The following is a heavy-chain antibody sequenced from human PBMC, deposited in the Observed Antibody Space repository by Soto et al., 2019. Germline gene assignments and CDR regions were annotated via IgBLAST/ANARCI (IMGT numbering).Heavy chain of an antibody. CDR1: GFSLSSSGMR. D-gene: IGHD1-26*01. Sequence: SGPTLVNPTQTLTLTCTFSGFSLSSSGMRVSWIRQPPGKALEWLARIDWDDDKFYNTSLKTRLTISKDTSKNQVVLTMTNMDPVDTATYYCARTRLSGNYLDYWGQGALVTVSS. V-gene: IGHV2-70*04. CDR3: ARTRLSGNYLDY. J-gene: IGHJ4*02. CDR2: IDWDDDK.